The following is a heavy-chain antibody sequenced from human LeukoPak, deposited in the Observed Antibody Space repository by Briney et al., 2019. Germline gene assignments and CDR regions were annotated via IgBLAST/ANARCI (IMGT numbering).Heavy chain of an antibody. CDR2: ISGSGDYT. J-gene: IGHJ2*01. V-gene: IGHV3-23*01. CDR3: AKGQDANYLPLDL. D-gene: IGHD4/OR15-4a*01. Sequence: GGSLRLSCAASGFNFKYYAMTWVRQAPGKGLEWVSSISGSGDYTYYADSVKGRFTISRDNSKDTLYLQVNSLRAEDMAVFYCAKGQDANYLPLDLWGRGILVTVSS. CDR1: GFNFKYYA.